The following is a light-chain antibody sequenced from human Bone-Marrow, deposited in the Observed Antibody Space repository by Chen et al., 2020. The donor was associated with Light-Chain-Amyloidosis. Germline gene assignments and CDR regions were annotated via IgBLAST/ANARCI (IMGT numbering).Light chain of an antibody. CDR1: QTISSNY. V-gene: IGKV3-20*01. J-gene: IGKJ4*01. Sequence: EIVLTQSPGTLSLSPGEGANLSYRASQTISSNYLTWYQQKFGQAPRLLIYGSSSRATGIPDRFTGSGSGTDFTLTINRLEPEDFAMYYCLQYGTSPLTFGGGTKVEIK. CDR3: LQYGTSPLT. CDR2: GSS.